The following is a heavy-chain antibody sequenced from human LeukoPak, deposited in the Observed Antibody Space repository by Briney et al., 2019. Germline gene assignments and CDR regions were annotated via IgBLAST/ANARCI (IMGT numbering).Heavy chain of an antibody. J-gene: IGHJ4*02. CDR3: ARGWFGESYFDY. CDR1: GFTFSSYG. CDR2: ISSSSSYI. D-gene: IGHD3-10*01. Sequence: GGSLRLSCAASGFTFSSYGMSWVRQAPGKGLEWVSSISSSSSYIYYADSVKGRFTISRDNAKNSLYLQMNSLRAEDTAVYYCARGWFGESYFDYWGQGTLVTVSS. V-gene: IGHV3-21*01.